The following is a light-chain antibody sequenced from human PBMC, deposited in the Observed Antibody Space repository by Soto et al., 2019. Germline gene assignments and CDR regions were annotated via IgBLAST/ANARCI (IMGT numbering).Light chain of an antibody. CDR3: QQFDSSRIYS. V-gene: IGKV3-20*01. Sequence: EILLTQSPGTLSLSPGETATLSCRASQSVTSTYLAWYQQRPGQSPRLIIYGGSTRATGFPDRFSGSGSGTHFTLTISRLEPEDSALYYCHCQQFDSSRIYSFGQGTKLEI. CDR1: QSVTSTY. J-gene: IGKJ2*03. CDR2: GGS.